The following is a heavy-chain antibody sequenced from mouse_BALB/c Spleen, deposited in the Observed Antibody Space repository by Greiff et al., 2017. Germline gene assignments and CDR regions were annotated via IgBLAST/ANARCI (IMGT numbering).Heavy chain of an antibody. V-gene: IGHV5-15*02. CDR2: ISNLAYSI. CDR1: GFTFSDYG. CDR3: ARELGRGYAMDD. J-gene: IGHJ4*01. Sequence: EVKLVESGGGLVQPGGSRKLSCAASGFTFSDYGMAWVRQAPGKGPEWVAFISNLAYSIYYADTVTGRFTISRENAKNTLYLEMSSLRSEDTAMYYCARELGRGYAMDDWGQGTSVTVSS. D-gene: IGHD4-1*01.